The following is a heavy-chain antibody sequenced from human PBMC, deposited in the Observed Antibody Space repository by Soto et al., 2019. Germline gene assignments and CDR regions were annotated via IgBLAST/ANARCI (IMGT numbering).Heavy chain of an antibody. CDR1: GYSFTSYW. V-gene: IGHV5-10-1*01. CDR3: ARRYYYDSSGYYYSWAFDI. CDR2: IDPSDSYT. J-gene: IGHJ3*02. Sequence: GESLKISCKGSGYSFTSYWISWVRQVPGKGLEWMGRIDPSDSYTNYSPSFQGHVTISADKSISTAYLQWSSLKASDTAMYYCARRYYYDSSGYYYSWAFDIWGQGTMVTVSS. D-gene: IGHD3-22*01.